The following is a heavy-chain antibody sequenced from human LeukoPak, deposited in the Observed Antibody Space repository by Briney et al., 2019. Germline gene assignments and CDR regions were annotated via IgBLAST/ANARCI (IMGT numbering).Heavy chain of an antibody. CDR3: ARCQEDYVWGSYRYTYWFDP. D-gene: IGHD3-16*02. J-gene: IGHJ5*02. Sequence: SETLSLTCTVSGGSISSSSYYWGWIRQPPGKGLEWIGSIYYSGSTYYNPSLKSRVTISVDTSKNQFSLKLSSVTAADTAVYYCARCQEDYVWGSYRYTYWFDPWGQGTLVTVSS. CDR1: GGSISSSSYY. CDR2: IYYSGST. V-gene: IGHV4-39*01.